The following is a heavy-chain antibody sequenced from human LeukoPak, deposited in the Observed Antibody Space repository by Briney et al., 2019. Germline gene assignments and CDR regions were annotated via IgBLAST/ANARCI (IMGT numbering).Heavy chain of an antibody. CDR2: ISAYNGNT. J-gene: IGHJ6*02. CDR1: CYTFTSYG. V-gene: IGHV1-18*01. Sequence: ASVKVSCKTSCYTFTSYGISWVRQAPGQVLEWMGWISAYNGNTNYAQKLQGRVTMTTDTSTSTAYMELRSLRSGDTAVYYCARDESHIVVVPAAIPRDYYYYGMDVWGQGTTVTVSS. D-gene: IGHD2-2*01. CDR3: ARDESHIVVVPAAIPRDYYYYGMDV.